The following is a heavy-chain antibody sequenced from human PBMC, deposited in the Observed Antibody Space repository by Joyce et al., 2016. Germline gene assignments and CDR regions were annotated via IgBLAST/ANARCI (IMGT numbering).Heavy chain of an antibody. D-gene: IGHD6-19*01. CDR2: VYYSGTT. Sequence: QLQLQESGPGLVKPSETLSLTCTVSGGSISSSNYYWGWIRQPPGKALEWIGSVYYSGTTYYSSSLKSRVTISVDTSKSQFSLTLRSVTAADTAVYYCARRNGAVAISFDYWGQGTLVTVSS. CDR3: ARRNGAVAISFDY. J-gene: IGHJ4*02. CDR1: GGSISSSNYY. V-gene: IGHV4-39*01.